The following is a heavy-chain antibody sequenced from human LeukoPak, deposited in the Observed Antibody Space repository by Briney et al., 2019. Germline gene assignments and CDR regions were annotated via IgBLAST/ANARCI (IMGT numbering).Heavy chain of an antibody. D-gene: IGHD4-17*01. V-gene: IGHV3-23*01. CDR2: IAASSGST. Sequence: ETLSLTCTVSGGSISSYYWSWIRQPPGKGLEWISSIAASSGSTYYADFVKGRFTISRDNSKNTLYLQMNSLRAEDTALYYCAKAAYGDYVNWFDPWGQGTLVTVSS. J-gene: IGHJ5*02. CDR3: AKAAYGDYVNWFDP. CDR1: GGSISSYY.